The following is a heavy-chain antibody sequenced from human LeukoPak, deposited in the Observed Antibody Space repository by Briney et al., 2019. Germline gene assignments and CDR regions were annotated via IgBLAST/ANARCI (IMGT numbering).Heavy chain of an antibody. CDR1: GGSISSYY. CDR2: IYTSGST. Sequence: SETLSLTCTVSGGSISSYYWSWIRQPAGKGLEWIGRIYTSGSTNYNPSLKSRVTMSVDTSKNQFSLKLSSVTAADTAVYYCARDLGYCSSTSCYLDAIDIWGQGTMVTVSS. CDR3: ARDLGYCSSTSCYLDAIDI. D-gene: IGHD2-2*01. J-gene: IGHJ3*02. V-gene: IGHV4-4*07.